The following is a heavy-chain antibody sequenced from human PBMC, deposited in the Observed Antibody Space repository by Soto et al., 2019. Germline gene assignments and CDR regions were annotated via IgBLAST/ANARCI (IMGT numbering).Heavy chain of an antibody. CDR1: GFTFSSYA. CDR2: ISGSGGST. J-gene: IGHJ6*02. V-gene: IGHV3-23*01. D-gene: IGHD2-2*01. CDR3: AKVPVVVVPAASSYGMDV. Sequence: EVQLLESGGGLVQPGGSLRLSCAASGFTFSSYAMSWVRQAPGKGLEWVSAISGSGGSTYYADSVKGRFTISRDNSKNTLYLQMNSLRAEDTAVYYCAKVPVVVVPAASSYGMDVWGQGTTVTVSS.